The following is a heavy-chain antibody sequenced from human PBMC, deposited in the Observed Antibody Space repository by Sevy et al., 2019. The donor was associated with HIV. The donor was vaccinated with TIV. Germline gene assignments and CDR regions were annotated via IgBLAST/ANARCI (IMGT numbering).Heavy chain of an antibody. V-gene: IGHV3-23*01. CDR3: AKDTSPHVIALFDX. Sequence: GGSLRLSCAASGFTFSSYAMSWVRQAPGKGLEWXXAISXSGGSTYYADSVKGRFTISRDNSKNTLYLQMNSLRAEDTAVYYCAKDTSPHVIALFDXWGQGTLVTVSS. J-gene: IGHJ5*02. CDR2: ISXSGGST. CDR1: GFTFSSYA. D-gene: IGHD3-16*02.